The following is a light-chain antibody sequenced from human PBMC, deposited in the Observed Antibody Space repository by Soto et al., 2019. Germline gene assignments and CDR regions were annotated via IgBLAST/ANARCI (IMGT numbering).Light chain of an antibody. CDR3: QQSYSDPYT. V-gene: IGKV1-39*01. CDR2: AGK. J-gene: IGKJ2*01. Sequence: DIPMTQSPSSLSASVGDRVTITCRTSQSITNFLNWYQQKSGKAPKRLIFAGKTLQSGVPSRFSGGGSGTECTLTITGLQREDSATYYGQQSYSDPYTFGQGTKLEVK. CDR1: QSITNF.